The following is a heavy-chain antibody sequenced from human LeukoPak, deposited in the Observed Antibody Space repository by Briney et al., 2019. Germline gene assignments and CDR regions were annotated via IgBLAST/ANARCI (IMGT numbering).Heavy chain of an antibody. J-gene: IGHJ4*02. D-gene: IGHD6-19*01. CDR1: GGSISSSSYY. Sequence: SETLSLTCTVSGGSISSSSYYWGWIRQPPGKGLEWIGSIYKSGSTYYNPSLKSRVTIFVDTSKNQFYLNLNSVTAADTAVYYCARHGAGVHGPVDYWGQGALATVSS. V-gene: IGHV4-39*01. CDR2: IYKSGST. CDR3: ARHGAGVHGPVDY.